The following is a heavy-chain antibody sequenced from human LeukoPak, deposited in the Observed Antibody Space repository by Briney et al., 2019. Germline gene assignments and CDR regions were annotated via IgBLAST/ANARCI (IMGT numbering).Heavy chain of an antibody. CDR1: GFTFSSYA. CDR3: VKDWSWGSSSYFDY. Sequence: GGSLRLSCAASGFTFSSYAMSWVRQAPGKGLEWVSAISGSGGSTYYADSVKGRFTISRDNSKNTLYLQMNSLRAEDTAVYYCVKDWSWGSSSYFDYWGQGTLVTVSS. V-gene: IGHV3-23*01. D-gene: IGHD6-6*01. J-gene: IGHJ4*02. CDR2: ISGSGGST.